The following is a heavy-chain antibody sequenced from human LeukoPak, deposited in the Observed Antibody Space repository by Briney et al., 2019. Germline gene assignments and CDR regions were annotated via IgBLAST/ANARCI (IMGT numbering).Heavy chain of an antibody. D-gene: IGHD3-3*01. Sequence: SETLSLTCTVSGGSISSYYWSWNRQPPGKGLEWIGYIYYSGSTNYNPSLKSRVTISVDTSKNQFSLKLSSVTAADTAVYYCARVPRGAAPSGYFDYWGQGTLVTVSS. V-gene: IGHV4-59*01. CDR1: GGSISSYY. J-gene: IGHJ4*02. CDR3: ARVPRGAAPSGYFDY. CDR2: IYYSGST.